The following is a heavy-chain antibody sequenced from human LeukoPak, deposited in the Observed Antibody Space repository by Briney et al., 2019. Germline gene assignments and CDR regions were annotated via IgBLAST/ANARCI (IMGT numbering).Heavy chain of an antibody. CDR2: IYYSGST. J-gene: IGHJ6*02. CDR3: AREPWAPGLYYYYGMDV. V-gene: IGHV4-30-4*01. D-gene: IGHD7-27*01. Sequence: SETLSLTCTVSGGSISSGDYYWSWIRQPPGKGLEWIGYIYYSGSTYYNPSLKSRVTISVDTSKNQFSLKLSSVTAADTAVYYCAREPWAPGLYYYYGMDVWGQGTTVTVSS. CDR1: GGSISSGDYY.